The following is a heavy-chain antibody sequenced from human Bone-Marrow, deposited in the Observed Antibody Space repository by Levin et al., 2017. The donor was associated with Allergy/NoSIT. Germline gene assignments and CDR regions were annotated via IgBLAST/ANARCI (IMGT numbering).Heavy chain of an antibody. Sequence: SLLLSFSSSFFPFLPPSLRWVRQAPGKGLEWVSLIYSGGTTYYADSVKGRFTISLSTSKNTVYLQMNSLRAEDTAVYYCARNRHCIGGRCYSVWGQGTLVTVSS. CDR3: ARNRHCIGGRCYSV. CDR2: IYSGGTT. J-gene: IGHJ4*02. CDR1: FFPFLPPS. D-gene: IGHD2-15*01. V-gene: IGHV3-53*01.